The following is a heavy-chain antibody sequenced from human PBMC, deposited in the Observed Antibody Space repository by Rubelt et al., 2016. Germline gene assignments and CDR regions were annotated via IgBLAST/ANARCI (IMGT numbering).Heavy chain of an antibody. CDR3: AGSGRSDYRRYFDL. D-gene: IGHD6-19*01. Sequence: QVQLQQWGAGLLRPSETLSLTCAVYGGSFRGYYWSWIRQSPGKGLQWIGEINYSGNANYNPSLKSRVTTSADTSTNQFSLSLRSVTAADTAVYYCAGSGRSDYRRYFDLWGRGTLVTVSS. CDR1: GGSFRGYY. V-gene: IGHV4-34*02. J-gene: IGHJ2*01. CDR2: INYSGNA.